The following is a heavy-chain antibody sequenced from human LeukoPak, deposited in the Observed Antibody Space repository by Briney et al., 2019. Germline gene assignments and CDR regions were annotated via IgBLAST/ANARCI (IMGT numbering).Heavy chain of an antibody. CDR1: GGXFSSYA. D-gene: IGHD3-10*01. J-gene: IGHJ5*02. CDR2: IIPIFGTA. CDR3: ARDRDYYGSGSYYNVFPAGP. Sequence: SVKVSCKASGGXFSSYAISWVRQAPGQGLEWMGGIIPIFGTANYAQKFQGRVRITANKSTRTAYMELSSLRSDDTAVYYCARDRDYYGSGSYYNVFPAGPWGQGTLVTVSS. V-gene: IGHV1-69*06.